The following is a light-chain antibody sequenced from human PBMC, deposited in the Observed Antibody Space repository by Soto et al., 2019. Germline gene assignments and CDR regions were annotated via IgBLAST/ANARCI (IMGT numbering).Light chain of an antibody. CDR2: GAS. V-gene: IGKV3-20*01. CDR1: ESVSSNY. Sequence: ETVLTQSPGTLSLSPGERVILSCRASESVSSNYLAWYQQKPGQAPRLIIHGASNRATGIPDRFSGSGPGTDFTLTISRLEPEDFAVYYCQQYHDSLWTFGQGTKVEIK. CDR3: QQYHDSLWT. J-gene: IGKJ1*01.